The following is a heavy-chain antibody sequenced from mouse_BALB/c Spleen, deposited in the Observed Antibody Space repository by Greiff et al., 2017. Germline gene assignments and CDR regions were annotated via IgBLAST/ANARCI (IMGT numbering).Heavy chain of an antibody. D-gene: IGHD4-1*01. V-gene: IGHV3-6*02. J-gene: IGHJ1*01. CDR3: ARELGQSWYFDV. CDR1: GYSITSGYY. Sequence: VQLKESGPGLVKPSQSLSLTCSVTGYSITSGYYWNWIRQFPGNKLEWMGYISYDGSNNYNPSLKNRISITRDTSKNQFFLKLNSVTTEDTATYYCARELGQSWYFDVWGAGTTVTVSS. CDR2: ISYDGSN.